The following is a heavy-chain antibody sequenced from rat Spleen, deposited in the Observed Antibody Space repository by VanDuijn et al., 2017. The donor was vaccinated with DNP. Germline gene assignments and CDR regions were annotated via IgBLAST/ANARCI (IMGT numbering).Heavy chain of an antibody. CDR3: ARNYYSSYRGYAMDA. J-gene: IGHJ4*01. V-gene: IGHV2-19*01. CDR1: GFSLPDYS. D-gene: IGHD1-2*01. Sequence: QVRLKESGPGMVQPSQTLSLTCTVSGFSLPDYSVHWVRQPPGKGLEWMGRIQSGGSTDYNSALKSRLSISRDTSKSQVFLKMNSVQTEDTAMYFCARNYYSSYRGYAMDAWGQGTSVTVSS. CDR2: IQSGGST.